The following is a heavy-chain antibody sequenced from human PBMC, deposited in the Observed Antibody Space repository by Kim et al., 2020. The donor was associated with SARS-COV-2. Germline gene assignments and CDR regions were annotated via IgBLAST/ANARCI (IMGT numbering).Heavy chain of an antibody. J-gene: IGHJ4*02. D-gene: IGHD2-2*03. CDR2: IVGSDGTT. Sequence: GGSLRLSCTTSGFTFTGYAMRWVRQAPGKGLEWVSSIVGSDGTTYYVDSVKGRFTISRDNSKNTLYLQMNSLGADDPAVYYCMKGGWGWIWDHWGQGTRVTVSS. CDR1: GFTFTGYA. CDR3: MKGGWGWIWDH. V-gene: IGHV3-23*01.